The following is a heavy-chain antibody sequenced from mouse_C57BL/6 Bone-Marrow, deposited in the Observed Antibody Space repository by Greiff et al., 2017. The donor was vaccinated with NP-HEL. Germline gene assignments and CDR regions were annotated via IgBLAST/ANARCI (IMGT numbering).Heavy chain of an antibody. J-gene: IGHJ3*01. CDR1: GYTFTSYW. Sequence: QVQLQQPGAELVKPGASVKLSCKASGYTFTSYWMHWVKQRPGQGLEWIGMIHPNSGSTNYNEKFKSKATLTVDKSSSTAYMQLSSLTSEDSAVYYCARWLLRLAWFAYWGHGTLVTVSA. CDR2: IHPNSGST. D-gene: IGHD2-3*01. CDR3: ARWLLRLAWFAY. V-gene: IGHV1-64*01.